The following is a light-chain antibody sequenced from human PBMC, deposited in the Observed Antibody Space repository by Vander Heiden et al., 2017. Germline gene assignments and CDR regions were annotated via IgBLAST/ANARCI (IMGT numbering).Light chain of an antibody. Sequence: DIQMTQSPSSLSASVGARVTLTCNASHDSNTFLNWYQQRPGKAPELLVYGASNLETGGPSRFSGSGSGTDFSFTISHLQAEGGATYYCQQYNNLPFTFGQGTKLEIK. CDR3: QQYNNLPFT. J-gene: IGKJ2*01. V-gene: IGKV1-33*01. CDR1: HDSNTF. CDR2: GAS.